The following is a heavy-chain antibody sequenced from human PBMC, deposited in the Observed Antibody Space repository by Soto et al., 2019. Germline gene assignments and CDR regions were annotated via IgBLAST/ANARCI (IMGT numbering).Heavy chain of an antibody. CDR1: GGSISSGNYY. D-gene: IGHD3-22*01. Sequence: NPSETLSLTCTVSGGSISSGNYYWSWIRQPPGKGLEWIGFISYSGSTYYSTSLKSRVAISVDTSKSQFSLNLSFVTAADTAVYYCARGLAMDSSGYYSYYFDSWGQGTLVTVS. CDR3: ARGLAMDSSGYYSYYFDS. V-gene: IGHV4-30-4*01. J-gene: IGHJ4*01. CDR2: ISYSGST.